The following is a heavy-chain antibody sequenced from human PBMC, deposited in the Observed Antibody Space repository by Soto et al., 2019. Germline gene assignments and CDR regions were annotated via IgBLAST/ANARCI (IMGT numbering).Heavy chain of an antibody. CDR2: ISGSGGST. CDR1: GFTFSSYA. V-gene: IGHV3-23*01. D-gene: IGHD3-16*01. CDR3: ARTQGRYFDY. J-gene: IGHJ4*02. Sequence: EVQLLESGGGLVQPGGSLRLSCAASGFTFSSYAMSWVRQAPGKGLEWVSTISGSGGSTYYADSVNGRFTISRDNSKNTLYLHMNSLRAEDTAVYYCARTQGRYFDYWGQGTLVTVSS.